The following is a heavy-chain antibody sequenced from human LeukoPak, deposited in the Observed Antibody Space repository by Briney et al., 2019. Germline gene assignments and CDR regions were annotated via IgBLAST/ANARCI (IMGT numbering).Heavy chain of an antibody. Sequence: GGSLRLSCAASGFTFSTFWMSWVRQAPGKGLEWVANINQDGSEKYSVDSMKGRFTVSRDNAKNSLYLQMDSLRAEDTAVYYCARGGTFVSDYWGQGTLVTVSS. D-gene: IGHD1-1*01. CDR3: ARGGTFVSDY. CDR2: INQDGSEK. V-gene: IGHV3-7*01. J-gene: IGHJ4*02. CDR1: GFTFSTFW.